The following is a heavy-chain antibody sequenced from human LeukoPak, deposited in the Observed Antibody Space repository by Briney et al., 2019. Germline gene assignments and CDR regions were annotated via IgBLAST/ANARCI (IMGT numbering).Heavy chain of an antibody. J-gene: IGHJ6*03. V-gene: IGHV4-4*07. D-gene: IGHD2-2*01. CDR2: MHTSGST. CDR3: ARGRRVPAAIYYYYYYMDV. Sequence: PSETLSLTCTVSGGSISSYYWSWIRQPAGKGLEWIGRMHTSGSTNYNPSLRSRVTISVDTSKNQFSLRLSSVTAADTAVYYCARGRRVPAAIYYYYYYMDVWGKGTTVTISS. CDR1: GGSISSYY.